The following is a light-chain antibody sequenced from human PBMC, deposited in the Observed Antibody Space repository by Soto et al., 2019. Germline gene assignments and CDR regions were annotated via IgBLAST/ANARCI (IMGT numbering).Light chain of an antibody. CDR3: QHYNSYSEA. J-gene: IGKJ1*01. V-gene: IGKV1-5*01. CDR2: DAS. CDR1: QSVSAW. Sequence: DIQMTQSPSTLSASVGDRITITCRASQSVSAWVAWYQQKPGKAPKVVIYDASSLESGVPPRFSGSGSGTEFTLTISSLQPDDFATYYCQHYNSYSEAFGQGTKVDIK.